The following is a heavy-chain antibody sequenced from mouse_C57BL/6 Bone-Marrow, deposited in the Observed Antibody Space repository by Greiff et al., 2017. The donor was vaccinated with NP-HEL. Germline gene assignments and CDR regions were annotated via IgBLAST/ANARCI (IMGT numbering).Heavy chain of an antibody. CDR1: GYTFTDYY. J-gene: IGHJ4*01. D-gene: IGHD3-2*02. CDR2: INPYNGGT. V-gene: IGHV1-19*01. Sequence: DVQLQESGPVLVKPGASVKMSCKASGYTFTDYYMNWVKQSHGKSLEWVGVINPYNGGTSYNQKFKGKATLTVDKSSSTAYMELNSLTSEDSAVYYCADSSGPYAMDYWGQGTAVTVSS. CDR3: ADSSGPYAMDY.